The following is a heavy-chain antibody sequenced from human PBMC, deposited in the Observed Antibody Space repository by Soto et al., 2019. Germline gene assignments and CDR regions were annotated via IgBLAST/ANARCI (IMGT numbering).Heavy chain of an antibody. D-gene: IGHD3-10*01. J-gene: IGHJ5*02. Sequence: HLVQSGPEVKMPGASITVSCKTSGDTFANFGLSWVRQAPGQGLEWMGWIATYNNNKNYAQKFQGRLTLTTDTSTSTAYMELESLGYDDTAVYYCARVVRGVVNWFDPWGQGTLVTVSS. CDR1: GDTFANFG. CDR2: IATYNNNK. CDR3: ARVVRGVVNWFDP. V-gene: IGHV1-18*01.